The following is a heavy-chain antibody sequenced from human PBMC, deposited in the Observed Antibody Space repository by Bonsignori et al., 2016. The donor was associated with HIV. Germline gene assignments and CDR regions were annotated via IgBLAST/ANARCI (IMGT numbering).Heavy chain of an antibody. Sequence: VRQAPGKGLEWVSYISSSGSTIYYADSVKGRFTISRDNAKNSLYLQMNSLRAEDTAVYYCARDSHITIFGVVITKGFDYWGQGTLVTVSS. J-gene: IGHJ4*02. D-gene: IGHD3-3*01. V-gene: IGHV3-48*03. CDR3: ARDSHITIFGVVITKGFDY. CDR2: ISSSGSTI.